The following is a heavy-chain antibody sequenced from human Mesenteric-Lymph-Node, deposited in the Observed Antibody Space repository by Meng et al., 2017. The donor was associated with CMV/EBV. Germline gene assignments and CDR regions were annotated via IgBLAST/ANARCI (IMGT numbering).Heavy chain of an antibody. D-gene: IGHD2-2*01. CDR3: AGESGVPNGMDV. Sequence: GESLKISCAASGFTFSSYGMHWVRQAPGKGLEWVAFIRYDGSNKYYADSVKGRFTISRDNSKNTLFLQMDSLRAEDTAVYYCAGESGVPNGMDVWGQGTTVTVSS. V-gene: IGHV3-30*02. CDR1: GFTFSSYG. J-gene: IGHJ6*02. CDR2: IRYDGSNK.